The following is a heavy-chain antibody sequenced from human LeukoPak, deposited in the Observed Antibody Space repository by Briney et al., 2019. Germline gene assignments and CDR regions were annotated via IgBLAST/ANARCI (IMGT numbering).Heavy chain of an antibody. J-gene: IGHJ3*02. Sequence: PGGSLRLSCAASGFTFSSYEMNWVRQAPGKGLEWVSYISSSGSTIYYADSVKGRFTISRDNAKNSLYLQMNSLRAEDTAVYYCARELVVRGVIGAFDIWGQGTVVTVSS. CDR2: ISSSGSTI. D-gene: IGHD3-10*01. CDR1: GFTFSSYE. CDR3: ARELVVRGVIGAFDI. V-gene: IGHV3-48*03.